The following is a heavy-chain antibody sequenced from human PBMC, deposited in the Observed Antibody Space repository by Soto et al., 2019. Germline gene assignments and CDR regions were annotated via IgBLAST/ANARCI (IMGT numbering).Heavy chain of an antibody. CDR2: IYHSAST. J-gene: IGHJ4*02. D-gene: IGHD3-9*01. Sequence: QLQLQESGSGLVKPSQILSLTCAVSGGSISSGGYSWSWIRQPPGKGLEWVGYIYHSASTYYNPSYKSRITITVDRSKNQFSLKLSSVTAADTAMYYCARGPPIFYWGQGTLVTVSS. V-gene: IGHV4-30-2*01. CDR1: GGSISSGGYS. CDR3: ARGPPIFY.